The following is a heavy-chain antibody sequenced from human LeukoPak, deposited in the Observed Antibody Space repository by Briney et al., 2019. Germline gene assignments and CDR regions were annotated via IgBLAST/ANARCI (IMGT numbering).Heavy chain of an antibody. V-gene: IGHV3-74*01. CDR3: ARGSRIVVVTAEDSGGMDV. CDR1: GFTFSSYW. Sequence: GGSLRLSCAASGFTFSSYWMHWGRHAPGQGLGWVSRINSDGSSTSYADSVKGRFTISRDNAKNTLYLQMNSLRAEDTAVYYCARGSRIVVVTAEDSGGMDVWGQGTTVTVSS. D-gene: IGHD2-21*02. J-gene: IGHJ6*02. CDR2: INSDGSST.